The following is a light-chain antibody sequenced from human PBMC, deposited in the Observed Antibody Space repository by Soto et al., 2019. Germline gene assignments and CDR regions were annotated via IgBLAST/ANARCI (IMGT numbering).Light chain of an antibody. CDR2: GAS. Sequence: DIPMTQSPSSLSASVGDRVTITCRASHPISNYLNWYQHRPGKAPKLLIYGASTLQSGVPSRFSGSDSGTDFTLTITSLQPEDCATYYCQRTYATPITFGQGTRLEIK. J-gene: IGKJ5*01. CDR3: QRTYATPIT. V-gene: IGKV1-39*01. CDR1: HPISNY.